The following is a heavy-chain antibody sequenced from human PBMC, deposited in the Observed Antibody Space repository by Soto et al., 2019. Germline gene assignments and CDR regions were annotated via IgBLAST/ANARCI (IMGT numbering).Heavy chain of an antibody. CDR2: IYYSGIT. Sequence: SETLSLTCTVSSASISSSSYTWGWIRQPPGKGLEWIGSIYYSGITYYNPSLNSRVTVSVDTSKNQFSLKVTSVTAADTAVYYCARLQGYCISSSCHGHYAMDVWGQGTTVTVSS. D-gene: IGHD2-2*01. CDR1: SASISSSSYT. V-gene: IGHV4-39*01. CDR3: ARLQGYCISSSCHGHYAMDV. J-gene: IGHJ6*02.